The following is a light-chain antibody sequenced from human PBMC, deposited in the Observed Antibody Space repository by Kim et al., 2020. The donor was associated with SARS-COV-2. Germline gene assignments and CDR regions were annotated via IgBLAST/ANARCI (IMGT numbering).Light chain of an antibody. V-gene: IGLV2-14*03. J-gene: IGLJ2*01. Sequence: GQSITISCTGTSGDVGGYNYVSWYQQHPGKAPKLMIYDVTNRPSGVSNLFSGSKSGNTASLTISGLQAEDEADYYCSSYTSSSTLVFGGGTQLTVL. CDR1: SGDVGGYNY. CDR3: SSYTSSSTLV. CDR2: DVT.